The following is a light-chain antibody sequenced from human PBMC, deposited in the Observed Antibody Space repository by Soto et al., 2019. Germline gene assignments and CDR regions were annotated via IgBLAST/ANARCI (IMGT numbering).Light chain of an antibody. CDR1: QDISNW. J-gene: IGKJ1*01. Sequence: DLQMTQSPYSVSASVGDRVTITCRASQDISNWLAWYQQKPGQAPKLLIYAASTLQSGVPSRFSGSGSGTDFTLTITSLQPEDFATYYCQQANSFPPTFGQGTKVEIK. CDR3: QQANSFPPT. CDR2: AAS. V-gene: IGKV1-12*01.